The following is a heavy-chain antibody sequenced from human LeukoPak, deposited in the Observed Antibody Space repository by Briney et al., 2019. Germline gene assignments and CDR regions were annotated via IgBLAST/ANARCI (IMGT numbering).Heavy chain of an antibody. D-gene: IGHD6-6*01. J-gene: IGHJ4*02. V-gene: IGHV3-30*02. CDR3: AKGFSSSSAY. CDR1: GFTFSDYD. Sequence: GGSLRLSCAASGFTFSDYDIHWVRQAPSKGLEWVAFIRYDGSNKYYADSVKGRFTISRGNSKNTLYLQMNSLRAEDTAVYYCAKGFSSSSAYWSQGTLVTVSS. CDR2: IRYDGSNK.